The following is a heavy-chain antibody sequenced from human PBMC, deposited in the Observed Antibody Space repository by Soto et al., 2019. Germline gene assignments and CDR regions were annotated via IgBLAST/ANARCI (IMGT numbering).Heavy chain of an antibody. J-gene: IGHJ4*02. CDR1: GFTFRSQW. CDR2: INQEGSEE. CDR3: ARGHFGRDY. D-gene: IGHD2-15*01. Sequence: EVQLVESGGGLVQPGGSLRLSCVVSGFTFRSQWMSWVRQAPGKGLVWVADINQEGSEEYYVDSVKDRFTVSRDNAKNSLYLQMNILRAEDTAVYYCARGHFGRDYWGQGTLVIVSP. V-gene: IGHV3-7*05.